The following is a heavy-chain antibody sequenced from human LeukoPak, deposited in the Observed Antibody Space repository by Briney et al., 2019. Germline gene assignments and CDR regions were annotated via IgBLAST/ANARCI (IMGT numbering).Heavy chain of an antibody. D-gene: IGHD3-10*01. Sequence: PSETLSLTCAVYGGSFSGYYWSWIRQPPGKGLEWIGEINHSGSTNYNPSLKSRVTISVDTSKNQFSLKLSSVTAADTAVYYCARGSRLVRGVHNWCDPWGQGTLVTVSS. CDR3: ARGSRLVRGVHNWCDP. V-gene: IGHV4-34*01. J-gene: IGHJ5*02. CDR1: GGSFSGYY. CDR2: INHSGST.